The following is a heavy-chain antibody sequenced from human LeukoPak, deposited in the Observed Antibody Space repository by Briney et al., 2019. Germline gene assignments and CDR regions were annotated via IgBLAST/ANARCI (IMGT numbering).Heavy chain of an antibody. V-gene: IGHV3-7*03. J-gene: IGHJ4*02. CDR3: ARAAISGTYYDRDFDY. CDR1: GFTLSSYW. Sequence: GGSLRLSCAASGFTLSSYWISWVRQAPGKGLEWVANIKEDGSDKYYVDSVKGRFTISRDNAKNSLYLQMNSLRAEDTAVYYCARAAISGTYYDRDFDYWGQGTLVTVSS. D-gene: IGHD1-26*01. CDR2: IKEDGSDK.